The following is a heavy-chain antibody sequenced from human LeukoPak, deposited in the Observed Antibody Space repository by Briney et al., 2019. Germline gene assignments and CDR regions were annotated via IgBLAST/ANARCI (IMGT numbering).Heavy chain of an antibody. D-gene: IGHD6-19*01. CDR1: GFTFSSYW. J-gene: IGHJ6*02. CDR3: ARGGRSSGLYYYYYYGMDV. Sequence: GSLRLSCAASGFTFSSYWMSWVRQAPGKGLEWVANIKQDGSEKYYVDSVKGRFTISRDNAKSSLYLQMNSLRAEDTAVYYCARGGRSSGLYYYYYYGMDVWGQGTTVTASS. CDR2: IKQDGSEK. V-gene: IGHV3-7*01.